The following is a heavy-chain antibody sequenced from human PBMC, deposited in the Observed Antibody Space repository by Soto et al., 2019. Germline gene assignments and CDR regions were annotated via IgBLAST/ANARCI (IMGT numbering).Heavy chain of an antibody. Sequence: GGSLRLSCAASGFTFSSYWMNWIRQPPGKGLEWVAYISSSGTTMYYADSVKGRFTISRDNAKNSLFLQINSLSVEDTAVYYCARSPFLECNWAQGTLVTVSS. D-gene: IGHD3-3*01. V-gene: IGHV3-48*04. CDR3: ARSPFLECN. CDR2: ISSSGTTM. J-gene: IGHJ4*02. CDR1: GFTFSSYW.